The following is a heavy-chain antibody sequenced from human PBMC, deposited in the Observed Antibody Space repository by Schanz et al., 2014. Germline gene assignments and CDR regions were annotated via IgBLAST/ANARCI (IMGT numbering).Heavy chain of an antibody. CDR2: IGGSDGKT. V-gene: IGHV1-18*01. Sequence: QVHLVQSGSEVKKPGASVKVSCKASGYTFTRSGISWVRQAPGQGLEWMGWIGGSDGKTNFSQKFQGRVTMTTDTSTSTVYMELRSLTSDDSAVYYCARDRIGHYYGSGSIDPWGQGTLVTVSS. CDR1: GYTFTRSG. J-gene: IGHJ5*02. D-gene: IGHD3-10*01. CDR3: ARDRIGHYYGSGSIDP.